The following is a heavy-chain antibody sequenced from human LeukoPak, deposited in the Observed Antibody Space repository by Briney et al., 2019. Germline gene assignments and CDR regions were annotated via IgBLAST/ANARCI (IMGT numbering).Heavy chain of an antibody. J-gene: IGHJ3*02. CDR3: ARVSRGGSGSGAFDI. CDR2: ISSTSSYI. CDR1: GLTFSDYS. D-gene: IGHD3-10*01. Sequence: GASLRLSCAASGLTFSDYSMHWVRQAPGKGLEWVSCISSTSSYIYYADSVRGRFTISRDNAKNSLYLQMNSLRAEDTAVYYCARVSRGGSGSGAFDIWGQGTMVTV. V-gene: IGHV3-21*01.